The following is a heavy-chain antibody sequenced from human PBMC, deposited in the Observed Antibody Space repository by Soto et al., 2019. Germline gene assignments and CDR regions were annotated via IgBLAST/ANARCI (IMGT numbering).Heavy chain of an antibody. J-gene: IGHJ4*02. V-gene: IGHV3-23*01. CDR3: AKVYTRITMIVVVPLGFDY. CDR1: GFTFSSYA. CDR2: ISGSGGST. D-gene: IGHD3-22*01. Sequence: EVQLLESGGGLVQPGGSLRLSCAASGFTFSSYAMSWVCQAPGKGLEWVSAISGSGGSTYYADSVKGRFTISRDNSKNTLYLQMNSLRAEDTAVYYCAKVYTRITMIVVVPLGFDYWGQGTLVTVSS.